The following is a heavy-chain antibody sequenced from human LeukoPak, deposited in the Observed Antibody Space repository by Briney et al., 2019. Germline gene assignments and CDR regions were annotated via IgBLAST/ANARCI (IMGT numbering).Heavy chain of an antibody. CDR2: INPSDDST. CDR1: GYTFNSSY. V-gene: IGHV1-46*02. J-gene: IGHJ3*02. Sequence: ASVKVSCKASGYTFNSSYMHWVRQAPGQGLEWMGIINPSDDSTRYAQKFQGRVTMTKDTSTNTVYMHLSSLSSDDTAVYYCAKDLEGFGELFLDGFDIWGQGTMVTVSS. D-gene: IGHD3-10*01. CDR3: AKDLEGFGELFLDGFDI.